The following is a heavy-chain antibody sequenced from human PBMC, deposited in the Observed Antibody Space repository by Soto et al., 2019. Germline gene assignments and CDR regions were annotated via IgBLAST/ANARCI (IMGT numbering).Heavy chain of an antibody. D-gene: IGHD7-27*01. CDR2: ILYSGST. CDR3: ATGGGTGNSFDP. V-gene: IGHV4-59*01. Sequence: SETLSLTCTVSGGSISTYYWIWIRQAPGKGLEWIGYILYSGSTNYNPSLSSRVTMSLDTSKNQFSLKLSSVTTADMAVYYCATGGGTGNSFDPWGQGTLVTVS. CDR1: GGSISTYY. J-gene: IGHJ5*02.